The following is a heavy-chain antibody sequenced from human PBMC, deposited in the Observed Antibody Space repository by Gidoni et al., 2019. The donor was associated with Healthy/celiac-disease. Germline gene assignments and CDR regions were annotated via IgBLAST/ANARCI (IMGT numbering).Heavy chain of an antibody. V-gene: IGHV3-23*01. J-gene: IGHJ4*02. Sequence: EVQLLEAGGGLVQPGGSLSRSCAASGFPFSRYAMSWVRQAPGKGLDGVSAISGSGGSTYYADSVKGRFTISRDNSKNTLYLQMNSLRAEDTAVYYCGSSHFDWLPSPDYWGQGTLVTVSS. CDR3: GSSHFDWLPSPDY. CDR1: GFPFSRYA. CDR2: ISGSGGST. D-gene: IGHD3-9*01.